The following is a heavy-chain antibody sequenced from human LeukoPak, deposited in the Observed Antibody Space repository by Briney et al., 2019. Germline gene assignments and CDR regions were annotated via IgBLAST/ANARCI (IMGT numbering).Heavy chain of an antibody. CDR2: IYHTGSS. V-gene: IGHV4-4*02. CDR3: ARGPDGGNSLRHFDS. CDR1: GGSISNSNW. D-gene: IGHD4-23*01. Sequence: SETLSLTCAVSGGSISNSNWWGWVRQPPGQGLEWIGEIYHTGSSNCNPSLKSRVTISVDTSKNQFSLNLKSATAADTAVYFCARGPDGGNSLRHFDSWGQGTQVTVSS. J-gene: IGHJ4*02.